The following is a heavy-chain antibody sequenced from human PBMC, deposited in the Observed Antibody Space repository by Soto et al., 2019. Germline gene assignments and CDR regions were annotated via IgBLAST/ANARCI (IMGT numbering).Heavy chain of an antibody. V-gene: IGHV1-18*04. CDR1: GYTFTSYG. CDR3: ARGYSSSSTNWFDP. CDR2: ISAYNGNT. J-gene: IGHJ5*02. Sequence: ASVKVSCKASGYTFTSYGISWVRQAPGQGLEWMGWISAYNGNTNYAQKLQGRVTMTTDTSTSTAYMELSSLRSEDTAVYYCARGYSSSSTNWFDPWGQGTLVTAPQ. D-gene: IGHD6-6*01.